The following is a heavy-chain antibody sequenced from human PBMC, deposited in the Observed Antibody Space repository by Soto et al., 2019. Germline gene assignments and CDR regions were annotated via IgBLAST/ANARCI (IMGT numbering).Heavy chain of an antibody. V-gene: IGHV4-59*01. CDR1: GVTISTYY. D-gene: IGHD5-12*01. J-gene: IGHJ4*02. CDR2: NYHSWTT. Sequence: SETLSLTCAVSGVTISTYYWSWIRQPPGKGLEWIGYNYHSWTTNYNPSLKSRVTISVDTSKNQFSLRLTSVTAADTAIYYCVREAYNGYGHAMDHWGQGTLVTVSS. CDR3: VREAYNGYGHAMDH.